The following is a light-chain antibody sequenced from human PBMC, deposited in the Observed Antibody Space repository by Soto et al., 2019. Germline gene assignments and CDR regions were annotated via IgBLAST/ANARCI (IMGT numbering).Light chain of an antibody. V-gene: IGKV1-5*01. Sequence: DIQMTQSPSTLSASVGDRVTITCRASQSINNWLAWYQQTQGKAPKLLIYDASSLESGVPSRFIGSGSGTEFTLIISSLQPDDFATYYCQQYNSFSGAFGQGTKVEI. J-gene: IGKJ1*01. CDR3: QQYNSFSGA. CDR1: QSINNW. CDR2: DAS.